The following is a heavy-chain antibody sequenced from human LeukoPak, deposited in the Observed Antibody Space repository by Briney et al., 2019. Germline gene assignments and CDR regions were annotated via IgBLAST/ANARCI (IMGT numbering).Heavy chain of an antibody. CDR3: ARERITMIFDWFDP. Sequence: PSQTLSLTCTVSGGSISSGSYYWSWIRQPAGKGLEWIGCIYTSGSTNYNPSLKSRVTISVDTSKNQFSLKLSSVTAADTAVYYCARERITMIFDWFDPWGQGTLVTVSS. J-gene: IGHJ5*02. D-gene: IGHD3-22*01. CDR2: IYTSGST. V-gene: IGHV4-61*02. CDR1: GGSISSGSYY.